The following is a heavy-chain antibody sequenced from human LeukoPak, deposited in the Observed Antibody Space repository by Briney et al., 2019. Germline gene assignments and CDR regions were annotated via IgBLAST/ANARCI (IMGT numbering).Heavy chain of an antibody. D-gene: IGHD6-6*01. V-gene: IGHV3-21*01. CDR1: GFTFSSYS. CDR3: ARAYRQGEYSSSSGYFQH. Sequence: GGSLRLSCAASGFTFSSYSMNWVRQAPGKGLEWVSSISSSSSYIYYADSVKGRFTISRDNAKNSLYLQMNSLRAEDTAVYYCARAYRQGEYSSSSGYFQHWGQGTLVTVSS. J-gene: IGHJ1*01. CDR2: ISSSSSYI.